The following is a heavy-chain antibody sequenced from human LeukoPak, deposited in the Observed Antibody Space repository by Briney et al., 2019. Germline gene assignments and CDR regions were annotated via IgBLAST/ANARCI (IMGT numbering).Heavy chain of an antibody. CDR1: GGSVSSDTYY. J-gene: IGHJ5*02. CDR3: ARSYGSRSYYPFDP. D-gene: IGHD3-10*01. Sequence: SETLSLTCTVSGGSVSSDTYYWSWIRQPPGKGLEWIGYISYNGASNYNPSLKSRVTMPVDTSKNQFSLKLSSVIAADTAVYYFARSYGSRSYYPFDPWGQGTLVTVSS. CDR2: ISYNGAS. V-gene: IGHV4-61*01.